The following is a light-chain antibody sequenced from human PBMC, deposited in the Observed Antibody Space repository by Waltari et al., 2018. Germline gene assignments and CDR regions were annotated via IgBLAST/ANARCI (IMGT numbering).Light chain of an antibody. Sequence: QLVLTQPPSASASLGAPVKLTCTLSSGHITNVIAWLQKRPEKGPRFGRKVNGDASTSKGDEIPDRFSGSSSGAERYLTISSLQSEDEADYYCQTGGHGTWVFGGGTKLTVL. CDR3: QTGGHGTWV. V-gene: IGLV4-69*01. CDR2: VNGDAST. J-gene: IGLJ3*02. CDR1: SGHITNV.